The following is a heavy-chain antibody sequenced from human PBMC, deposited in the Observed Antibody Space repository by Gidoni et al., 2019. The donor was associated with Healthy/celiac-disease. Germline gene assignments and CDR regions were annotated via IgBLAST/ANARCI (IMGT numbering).Heavy chain of an antibody. J-gene: IGHJ6*03. D-gene: IGHD2-2*03. V-gene: IGHV1-46*01. CDR1: GYTFTSYY. CDR2: INPSGGST. Sequence: QVQLVQSGAEVKKPGASVKVSCKASGYTFTSYYMHWVRQAPGQGPEWMGIINPSGGSTSYAQKFQGRVTMTRDTSTSTVYMELSSLRSEDTAVYYCARGVDIVVVPASSSDYYYYMDVWGKGTTVNVSS. CDR3: ARGVDIVVVPASSSDYYYYMDV.